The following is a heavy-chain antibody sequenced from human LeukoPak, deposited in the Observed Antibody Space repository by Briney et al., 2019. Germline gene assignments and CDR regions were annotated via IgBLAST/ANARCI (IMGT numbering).Heavy chain of an antibody. CDR2: ISSSDSTK. V-gene: IGHV3-48*03. CDR3: ARDWDSGYDTYYFDY. D-gene: IGHD5-12*01. Sequence: GGSLRLSCTASGXTFRTYEMNWVRQAPGMGLERVSYISSSDSTKYYAVSVKGRFTISRDNAKNSLFLQMNSLRAEDTAVYYCARDWDSGYDTYYFDYWGQGTLVTVSS. J-gene: IGHJ4*02. CDR1: GXTFRTYE.